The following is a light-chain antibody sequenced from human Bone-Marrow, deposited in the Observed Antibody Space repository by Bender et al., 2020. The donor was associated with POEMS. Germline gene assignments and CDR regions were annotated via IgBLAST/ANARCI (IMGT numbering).Light chain of an antibody. V-gene: IGLV3-10*01. Sequence: SYDLTQSPSVSVSPGQAARITCSGDELPKQYAYWYQQKSGQAPVLVIYDDNKRPSGIPERFSGSSSGTMATLTISGAQVEDEADYYCCSTDSSGNLLIFGGGTKLTVL. CDR1: ELPKQY. CDR2: DDN. J-gene: IGLJ2*01. CDR3: CSTDSSGNLLI.